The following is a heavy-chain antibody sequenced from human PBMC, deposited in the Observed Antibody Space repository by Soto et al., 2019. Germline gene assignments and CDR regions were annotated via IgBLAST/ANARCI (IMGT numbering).Heavy chain of an antibody. V-gene: IGHV1-18*04. CDR3: ARDTGTGKGFDF. CDR2: ISGYNDNP. D-gene: IGHD3-9*01. Sequence: QVQLVQSGAELKRPGASVKVSCTASGYTFSNYGFSWVRQAPGQGLEWMGWISGYNDNPNYDQKFQGRVTMSTDTATNTVHMELRSLRADDTAVYYCARDTGTGKGFDFWGQGALVTVST. J-gene: IGHJ4*02. CDR1: GYTFSNYG.